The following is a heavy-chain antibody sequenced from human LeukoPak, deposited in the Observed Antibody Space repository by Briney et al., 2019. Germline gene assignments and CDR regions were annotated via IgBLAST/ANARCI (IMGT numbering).Heavy chain of an antibody. D-gene: IGHD1-26*01. CDR3: GSCAVHGAGEGDDF. V-gene: IGHV3-48*03. CDR1: GFTLSGYE. Sequence: GGSLRLSCAPSGFTLSGYELIWVRQAPGKGLEWISYISPSGGNIYYADSVKGRFSISRDNAKNALYLQMSSLRAEDTAVYYCGSCAVHGAGEGDDFWGQGTLVTVSS. J-gene: IGHJ4*02. CDR2: ISPSGGNI.